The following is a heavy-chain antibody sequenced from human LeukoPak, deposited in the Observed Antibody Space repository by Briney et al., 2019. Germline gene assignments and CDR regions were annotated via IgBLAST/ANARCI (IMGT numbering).Heavy chain of an antibody. V-gene: IGHV1-2*02. Sequence: GASVKVSCKASGYTFTSYYMHWVRQAPGEGLEWMGWINPNSGGTNLAQKFQGRVTMTRDTSIRTAYMEVSRLRSDDTAVYYCTRGRCSDGSCYFDYWGQGTLVTVSS. CDR2: INPNSGGT. J-gene: IGHJ4*02. CDR3: TRGRCSDGSCYFDY. CDR1: GYTFTSYY. D-gene: IGHD2-15*01.